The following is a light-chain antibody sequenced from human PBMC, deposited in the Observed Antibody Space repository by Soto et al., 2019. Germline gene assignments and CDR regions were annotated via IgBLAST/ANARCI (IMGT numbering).Light chain of an antibody. Sequence: EIVLTQSPATLSLSPGERATLSCRASQSVSIYLAWYQQKPGQAPRLLIYDASNRATGIPARFSGSGSATDFTLTISSLEAEDFAVYYCQQRSNWPPLTFGGGTKVEIK. J-gene: IGKJ4*01. CDR2: DAS. CDR3: QQRSNWPPLT. V-gene: IGKV3-11*01. CDR1: QSVSIY.